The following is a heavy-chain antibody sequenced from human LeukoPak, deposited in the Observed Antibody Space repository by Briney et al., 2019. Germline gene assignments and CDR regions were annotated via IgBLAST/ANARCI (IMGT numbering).Heavy chain of an antibody. CDR3: ARDRDGYNHFDY. CDR1: GGTFSSYA. V-gene: IGHV1-69*05. J-gene: IGHJ4*02. D-gene: IGHD5-24*01. Sequence: ASVKVSCKASGGTFSSYAISWVRQAPGQGLEWMGGITPIFGTANYAQKFQGRVTITTDESTSTAYMELSSLRSEDTAVYYCARDRDGYNHFDYWGQGTLVTVSS. CDR2: ITPIFGTA.